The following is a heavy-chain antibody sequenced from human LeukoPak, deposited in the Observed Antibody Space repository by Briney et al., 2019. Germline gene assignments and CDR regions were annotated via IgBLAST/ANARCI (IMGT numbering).Heavy chain of an antibody. V-gene: IGHV4-31*03. D-gene: IGHD3-3*01. CDR2: IYFSGGT. J-gene: IGHJ5*02. CDR3: ARECRSITIFGVVIRENNWFDP. CDR1: CGSISSGGLY. Sequence: SETPSLTCTFSCGSISSGGLYLCWVPQHPRKGLGWGGEIYFSGGTYYNPSLKSRVTTSVDTSKNQFSLKLSSVTAADTAVYYCARECRSITIFGVVIRENNWFDPWGQGTLVTVSS.